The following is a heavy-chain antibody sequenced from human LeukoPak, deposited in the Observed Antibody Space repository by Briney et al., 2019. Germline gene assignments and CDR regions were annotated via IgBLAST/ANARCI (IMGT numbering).Heavy chain of an antibody. CDR2: ISSSSSYI. CDR1: GFTFSSYS. CDR3: ARVWDHYGMDV. D-gene: IGHD3-16*01. J-gene: IGHJ6*02. Sequence: GGSLRLSCAASGFTFSSYSMNWVRQAPGKGLEWVSSISSSSSYIYYADSVKGRFTISRDNAKNSLYLQMNSLRAEDTAVYYCARVWDHYGMDVWGQGTTVTVSS. V-gene: IGHV3-21*01.